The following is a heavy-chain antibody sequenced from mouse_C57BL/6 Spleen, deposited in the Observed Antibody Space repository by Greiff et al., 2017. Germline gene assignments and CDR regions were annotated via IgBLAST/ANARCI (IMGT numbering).Heavy chain of an antibody. J-gene: IGHJ4*01. CDR1: GFTFSSYA. V-gene: IGHV5-9-1*02. Sequence: EVQVVESGEGLVKPGGSLKLSCAASGFTFSSYAMSWVRQTPEKRLEWVAYISSGGDYIYYADTVKGRFTISRDNARNTLYLQMSSLKSEDTAMYYCTREVDPYDGYYVVYAMDYWGQGTSVTVSS. CDR2: ISSGGDYI. D-gene: IGHD2-3*01. CDR3: TREVDPYDGYYVVYAMDY.